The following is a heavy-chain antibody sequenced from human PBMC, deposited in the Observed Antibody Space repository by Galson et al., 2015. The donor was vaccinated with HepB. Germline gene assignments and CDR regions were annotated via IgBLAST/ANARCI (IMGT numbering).Heavy chain of an antibody. CDR3: ARTSIVGAIPHAFDI. V-gene: IGHV3-7*03. CDR2: IIQDGREK. Sequence: SLRLSCAASGFTFSRFWMSWVRQAPGKGLEWVANIIQDGREKNYLDSVKGRFTISRDNAKNSLYLQMDSLRAEDTAVYYCARTSIVGAIPHAFDIWGQGTMVSVSS. CDR1: GFTFSRFW. D-gene: IGHD1-26*01. J-gene: IGHJ3*02.